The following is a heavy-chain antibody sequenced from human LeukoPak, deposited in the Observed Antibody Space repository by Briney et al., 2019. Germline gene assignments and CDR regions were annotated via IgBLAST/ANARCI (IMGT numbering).Heavy chain of an antibody. CDR3: ARVEGAKLGAFDI. V-gene: IGHV3-21*01. CDR1: GFTFSSYS. CDR2: ISNSSSYI. D-gene: IGHD1-26*01. J-gene: IGHJ3*02. Sequence: GWSLTLSCAASGFTFSSYSMNWVRQAPGKGLEWVSCISNSSSYIYYVDSVKGRFTIPRHNAKNSLYLQMNSLRAEGTAVYYCARVEGAKLGAFDIWGEGTMVTVSS.